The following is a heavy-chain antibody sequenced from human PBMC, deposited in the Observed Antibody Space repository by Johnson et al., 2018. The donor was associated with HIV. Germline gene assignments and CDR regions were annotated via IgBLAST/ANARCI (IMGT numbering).Heavy chain of an antibody. V-gene: IGHV3-23*04. CDR3: AKDMSRVVTPWAVSFDI. Sequence: VQLVESGGGLVQPGGSLRLSCAASGFTFSSYAMSWVRQAPGKGLEWVSAISGSGGSTFYADTMKGRFTISRDNAKISLYLQMDSLRAEDTAVYYCAKDMSRVVTPWAVSFDIWGQGTMVTVSS. D-gene: IGHD4-23*01. CDR2: ISGSGGST. J-gene: IGHJ3*02. CDR1: GFTFSSYA.